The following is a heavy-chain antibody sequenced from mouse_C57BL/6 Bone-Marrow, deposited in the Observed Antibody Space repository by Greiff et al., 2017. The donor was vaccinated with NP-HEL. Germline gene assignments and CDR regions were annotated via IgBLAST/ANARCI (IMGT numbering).Heavy chain of an antibody. CDR3: ARWWAGLPRWLAY. CDR2: VYPRSGNT. Sequence: QVQLQQSGAELARPGASVKLSCKASGYTFTSSGISWVKQSTGQGLEWIGEVYPRSGNTYYNEQFKGKATLTADKSSSTAYMELRSLTSEDSAIYFCARWWAGLPRWLAYWGQGTLVTVSA. J-gene: IGHJ3*01. V-gene: IGHV1-81*01. CDR1: GYTFTSSG. D-gene: IGHD3-1*01.